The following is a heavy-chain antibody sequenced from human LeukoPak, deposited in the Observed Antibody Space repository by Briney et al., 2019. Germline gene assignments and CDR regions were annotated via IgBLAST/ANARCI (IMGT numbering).Heavy chain of an antibody. CDR3: AKDPPPLYDSSGTIRPDY. J-gene: IGHJ4*02. V-gene: IGHV3-30*02. Sequence: SGGSLRLSCAASGFTFSSYGMHWVRQAPGKGLEWVAFIRYDGSNKYYADSVKGRFTISRDNSKNTLYLQMNSLRAEDTAVYYCAKDPPPLYDSSGTIRPDYWGQGTLVTVSS. CDR2: IRYDGSNK. CDR1: GFTFSSYG. D-gene: IGHD3-22*01.